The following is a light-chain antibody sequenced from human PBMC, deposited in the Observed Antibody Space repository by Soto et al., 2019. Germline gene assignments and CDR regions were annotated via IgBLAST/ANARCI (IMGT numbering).Light chain of an antibody. CDR2: AAS. J-gene: IGKJ1*01. CDR1: ESIDNW. CDR3: QQYHNDWT. Sequence: DIQMTQSPSTLSASLGDTVTITCRASESIDNWLAWYQPKPGKAPKLLIFAASTLVRGVPSRLSGRGSGTEFTLTISSPQADDYATFYCQQYHNDWTFGQGTKVDIK. V-gene: IGKV1-5*01.